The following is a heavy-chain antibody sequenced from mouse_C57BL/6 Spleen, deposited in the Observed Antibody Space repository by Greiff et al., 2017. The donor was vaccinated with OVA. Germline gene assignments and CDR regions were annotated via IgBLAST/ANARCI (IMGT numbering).Heavy chain of an antibody. CDR2: IWSGGST. J-gene: IGHJ4*01. D-gene: IGHD4-1*01. CDR1: GFSLTSYG. V-gene: IGHV2-4*01. Sequence: VQLQQSGPGLVQPSQSLSITCTVSGFSLTSYGVHWVRQPPGKGLEWLGVIWSGGSTDYTAAFMSRLSISKDNSKSQVFFKMNSLQADDTAIYYCAKNLGTGTRYYYAMDYWGQGTSVTVSS. CDR3: AKNLGTGTRYYYAMDY.